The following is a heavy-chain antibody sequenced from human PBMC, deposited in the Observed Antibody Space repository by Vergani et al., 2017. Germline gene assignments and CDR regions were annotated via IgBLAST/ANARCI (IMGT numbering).Heavy chain of an antibody. J-gene: IGHJ4*02. V-gene: IGHV4-59*02. CDR3: ARSRRYDGAGSPDY. CDR1: GASVHSSY. D-gene: IGHD4/OR15-4a*01. Sequence: QVKLQESGPGLVKPSETLSLTCTVSGASVHSSYWSWIRQPPGKGLGLMGYVSFRGDTLYAPSVNCRMTISLNTYSNQFSLYLTSVTAADTAVHYCARSRRYDGAGSPDYWGQGTLGTVSS. CDR2: VSFRGDT.